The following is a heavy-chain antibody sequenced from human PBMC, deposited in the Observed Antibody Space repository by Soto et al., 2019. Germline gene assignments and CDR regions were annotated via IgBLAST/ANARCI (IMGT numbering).Heavy chain of an antibody. J-gene: IGHJ5*02. CDR2: TYYRSKWYN. Sequence: TLSLTCAISGDSVSSNSAAWNWIRQSPSRGLEWLGRTYYRSKWYNDYAVSVKSRITINPDTSKNQFSLQLNSVTPEDTAVYYCARGVITGTKVLVNWFDPWGQGTLVTVSS. D-gene: IGHD1-7*01. CDR1: GDSVSSNSAA. CDR3: ARGVITGTKVLVNWFDP. V-gene: IGHV6-1*01.